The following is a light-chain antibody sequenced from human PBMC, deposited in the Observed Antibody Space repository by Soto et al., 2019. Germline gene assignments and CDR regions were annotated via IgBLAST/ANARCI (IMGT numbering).Light chain of an antibody. CDR3: QQYGSPLT. CDR2: GAS. J-gene: IGKJ4*01. CDR1: QSVSSSY. Sequence: EIVLTQSPGTLSLSPGERATLSCRASQSVSSSYLAWYQQKPGQAPRLLIYGASIRATGIPDRFSGSGSGTDFTLTISRLEPDDFAVFYCQQYGSPLTFGGGTKVEI. V-gene: IGKV3-20*01.